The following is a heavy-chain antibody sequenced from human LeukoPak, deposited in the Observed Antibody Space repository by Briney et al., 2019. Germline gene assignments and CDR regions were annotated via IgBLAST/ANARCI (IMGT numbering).Heavy chain of an antibody. CDR1: GFTFSSYG. J-gene: IGHJ5*02. Sequence: GGSLRLSCAASGFTFSSYGMHWVRQAPGKGLEWVAVISYDGSNKYYADSVRGRFTISRDNSKNTLYLQMNSLRAEDTAVYYCAREGTYDFWSGTNWFDPWGQGTLVTVSS. D-gene: IGHD3-3*01. V-gene: IGHV3-30*12. CDR3: AREGTYDFWSGTNWFDP. CDR2: ISYDGSNK.